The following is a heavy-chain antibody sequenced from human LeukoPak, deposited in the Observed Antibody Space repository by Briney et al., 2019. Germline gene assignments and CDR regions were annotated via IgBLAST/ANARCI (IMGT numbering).Heavy chain of an antibody. D-gene: IGHD3-22*01. CDR2: ISAYNGNT. V-gene: IGHV1-18*01. CDR1: GYTFTSYG. Sequence: ASVEVSCKAPGYTFTSYGISWVRQAPGQGLEWMGWISAYNGNTNYAQKLQGRVTMTTDTSTSTAYMELRSLRSDDTAVYYCARDIGPYYDSSGYYYWGQGTLVTVSS. J-gene: IGHJ4*02. CDR3: ARDIGPYYDSSGYYY.